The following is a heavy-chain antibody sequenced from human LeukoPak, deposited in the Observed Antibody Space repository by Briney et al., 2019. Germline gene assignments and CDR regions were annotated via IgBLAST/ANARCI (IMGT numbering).Heavy chain of an antibody. V-gene: IGHV4-59*11. D-gene: IGHD2-8*01. CDR1: GASINDQY. CDR2: VYHTGTS. Sequence: SETLSLTCSVSGASINDQYWTWIRQPPGKGLEWLGYVYHTGTSGYHPSLKSRVAMSLDTSKNQVSLKLSSVTAADTAVYFCTRVVNGGHFDSWGQGTLVTVSS. CDR3: TRVVNGGHFDS. J-gene: IGHJ4*02.